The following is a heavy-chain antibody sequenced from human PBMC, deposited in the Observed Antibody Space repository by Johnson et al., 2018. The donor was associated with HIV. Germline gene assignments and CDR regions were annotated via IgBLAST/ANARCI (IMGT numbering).Heavy chain of an antibody. V-gene: IGHV3-30-3*01. J-gene: IGHJ3*02. CDR1: GFTFSSYA. CDR2: ISYDGNNK. D-gene: IGHD4-17*01. CDR3: ARVSSSVTTARYGAFDI. Sequence: VQLVESGGGVVQPGRSLRLSCASSGFTFSSYAMHWVRQAPGKGLKWVAVISYDGNNKYYADSVKGRFTISRDNSKNTLYLQINSLRAEDTAVYYCARVSSSVTTARYGAFDIWGQGTMVTVSS.